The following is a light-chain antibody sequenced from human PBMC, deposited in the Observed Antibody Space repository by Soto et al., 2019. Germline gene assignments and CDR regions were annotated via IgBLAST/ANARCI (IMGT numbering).Light chain of an antibody. V-gene: IGKV4-1*01. J-gene: IGKJ1*01. CDR1: QNVLYSSNNHNY. Sequence: IVMTQSPDSLAVSLGETATINCRSSQNVLYSSNNHNYVAWYQQKAGQPPKLLIYWASTRESGVPQRFRGSGSGTDFTLTISDLQAEDVAVYFCHHYYTTPPAFGQGTRV. CDR3: HHYYTTPPA. CDR2: WAS.